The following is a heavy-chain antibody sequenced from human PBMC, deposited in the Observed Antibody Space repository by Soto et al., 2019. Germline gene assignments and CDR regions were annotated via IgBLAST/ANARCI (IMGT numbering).Heavy chain of an antibody. V-gene: IGHV3-33*08. CDR1: GFTFSSYW. Sequence: GGSLRLSCAASGFTFSSYWMSWVRQAPGKGLEWVAVIWYDGSNKYYADSVKGRFTISRDNSKNTLYLQMNSLRAEDTAVYYCARDPSPAYYYGMDVWGQGTTVTVSS. CDR3: ARDPSPAYYYGMDV. J-gene: IGHJ6*02. CDR2: IWYDGSNK.